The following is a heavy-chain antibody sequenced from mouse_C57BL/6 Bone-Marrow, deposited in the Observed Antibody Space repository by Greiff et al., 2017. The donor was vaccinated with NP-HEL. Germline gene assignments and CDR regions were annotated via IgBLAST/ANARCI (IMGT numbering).Heavy chain of an antibody. Sequence: QVQLQPSGSSLFKPGASVKMSCKASGYTFTSYWITWVKQRPGQGLEWIGDIYPGSGSTNYNEKFKSKATLTVDTSSSTAYMQLSSLTSEDSAVYYCAAYYYGSSYNAMDYWGQGTSVTVSS. CDR1: GYTFTSYW. CDR2: IYPGSGST. V-gene: IGHV1-55*01. D-gene: IGHD1-1*01. J-gene: IGHJ4*01. CDR3: AAYYYGSSYNAMDY.